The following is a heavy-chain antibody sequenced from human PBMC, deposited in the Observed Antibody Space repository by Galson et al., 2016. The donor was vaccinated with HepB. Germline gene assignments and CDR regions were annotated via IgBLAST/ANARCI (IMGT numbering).Heavy chain of an antibody. Sequence: SETLSLTCAVYGGSFSGYYWNWIRKPPGKGLEWIGEINYSGSTNYNPSLKSRVTISLDASRNQFSLKLTSVTAADTAIYYCARGGGRFDNWGQGTLVTVSS. CDR1: GGSFSGYY. D-gene: IGHD3-16*01. V-gene: IGHV4-34*01. CDR3: ARGGGRFDN. J-gene: IGHJ4*02. CDR2: INYSGST.